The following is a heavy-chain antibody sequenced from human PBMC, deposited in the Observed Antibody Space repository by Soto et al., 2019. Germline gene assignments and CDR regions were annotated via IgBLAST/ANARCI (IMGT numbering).Heavy chain of an antibody. J-gene: IGHJ6*02. CDR2: ISGSGGST. Sequence: EVQLLESGGGLVQPGGSLRLSCAASGFTFSSYAMSWVRQAPGKGLEWVSAISGSGGSTYYADSVKGRFTISRDNSKNTLYLQMNSLRAEDTAVYYCAKDSAIFGVALGGGIDVWGQPTTVTVSS. CDR1: GFTFSSYA. V-gene: IGHV3-23*01. CDR3: AKDSAIFGVALGGGIDV. D-gene: IGHD3-3*01.